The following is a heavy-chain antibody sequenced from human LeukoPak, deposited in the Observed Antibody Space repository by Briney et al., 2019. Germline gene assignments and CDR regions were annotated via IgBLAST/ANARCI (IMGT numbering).Heavy chain of an antibody. J-gene: IGHJ4*02. Sequence: GASVKVSCKASGYTFTDYYIHWVRQAPGQGLEWMGWINPNSGGTNYAQKFQGRVTMTRDTSISTAYMGLSRLRSDDTAVYYCAHIAGGIYDSSGYHDYWGQGTLVTVSS. CDR2: INPNSGGT. V-gene: IGHV1-2*02. CDR1: GYTFTDYY. D-gene: IGHD3-22*01. CDR3: AHIAGGIYDSSGYHDY.